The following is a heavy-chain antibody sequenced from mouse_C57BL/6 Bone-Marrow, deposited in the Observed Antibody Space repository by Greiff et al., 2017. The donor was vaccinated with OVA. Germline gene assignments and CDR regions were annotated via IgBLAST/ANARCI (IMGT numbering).Heavy chain of an antibody. CDR1: GYTFTDYE. CDR3: TRGAYWYFDV. Sequence: VQLQQSGAELVRPGASVTLSCKASGYTFTDYEMHWVKQTPVHGLEWIGAIDPETGGTAYNQKFKGKAILTADKSSSTAYMELRSLTSEDSAVYYCTRGAYWYFDVWCTGTTVTVSS. J-gene: IGHJ1*03. CDR2: IDPETGGT. V-gene: IGHV1-15*01.